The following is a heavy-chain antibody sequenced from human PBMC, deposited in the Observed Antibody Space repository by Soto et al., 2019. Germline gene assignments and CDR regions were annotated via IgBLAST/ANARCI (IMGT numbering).Heavy chain of an antibody. J-gene: IGHJ4*02. CDR1: GGSFSSYT. Sequence: QVQLVQSGAEVKKPGSSVKVFCKASGGSFSSYTMSWLRQAPGQGLEWMGGVIPMLGLANYAQRFEGRVTITADESTSTVYMDLNSLKSEDTAVYYCARGLGDYVWGTHRHFDAWGQGNLVTVSS. CDR3: ARGLGDYVWGTHRHFDA. CDR2: VIPMLGLA. V-gene: IGHV1-69*01. D-gene: IGHD3-16*01.